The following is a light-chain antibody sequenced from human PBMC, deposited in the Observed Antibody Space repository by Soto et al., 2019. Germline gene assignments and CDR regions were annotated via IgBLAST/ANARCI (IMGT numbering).Light chain of an antibody. CDR3: QQYNNWPIN. CDR1: QSISSN. CDR2: GAS. Sequence: EIVMTQSPATLSVSPGERATLSCRASQSISSNFAWYQQKPGQAPRLLIYGASARVTGIPARFSGSGSGTEFTLTISSLQYEDFALYYCQQYNNWPINFGQGTRLEIK. V-gene: IGKV3-15*01. J-gene: IGKJ5*01.